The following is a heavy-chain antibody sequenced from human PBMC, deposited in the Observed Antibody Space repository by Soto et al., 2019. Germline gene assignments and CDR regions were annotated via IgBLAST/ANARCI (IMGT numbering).Heavy chain of an antibody. J-gene: IGHJ6*02. Sequence: SVKVSCKASGGTFSSYAISWVRQAPGQGLEWMGGIIPIFGTANYAQKFQGRVTITADESTSTAYMELSSLRSEDTAVYYCAIPYYSNPFYYYYGMDVWGQGTTVTVSS. CDR3: AIPYYSNPFYYYYGMDV. CDR2: IIPIFGTA. CDR1: GGTFSSYA. V-gene: IGHV1-69*13. D-gene: IGHD4-4*01.